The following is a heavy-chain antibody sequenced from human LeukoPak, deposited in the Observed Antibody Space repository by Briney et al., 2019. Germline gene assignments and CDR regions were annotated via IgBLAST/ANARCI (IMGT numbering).Heavy chain of an antibody. J-gene: IGHJ6*03. V-gene: IGHV4-31*03. CDR3: ARETPVVVAATNSHYYYYYMDV. Sequence: SSQTLSLTCTVSGGSISSGGYYWSWIRQHPGKGLEWIGYIYYSGSTYYNPSLKSRVTISVDTSKNQFSLKLSSVTAADTAVYYCARETPVVVAATNSHYYYYYMDVWGKGTTVTVSS. D-gene: IGHD2-15*01. CDR1: GGSISSGGYY. CDR2: IYYSGST.